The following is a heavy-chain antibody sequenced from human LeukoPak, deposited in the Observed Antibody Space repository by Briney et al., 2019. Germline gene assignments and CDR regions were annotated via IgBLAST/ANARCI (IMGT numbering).Heavy chain of an antibody. D-gene: IGHD5-24*01. CDR2: ISWNSGSI. V-gene: IGHV3-9*01. J-gene: IGHJ4*02. CDR1: GFTFDDYA. CDR3: AKDVEMATILSHY. Sequence: PGRSLRLSCAASGFTFDDYAMHWVRQAPGKGLEWVSGISWNSGSIGYADSVKGRFTISRDNAKNSLYLQMNSLRAEDTALYYCAKDVEMATILSHYWGQGTLVTVSS.